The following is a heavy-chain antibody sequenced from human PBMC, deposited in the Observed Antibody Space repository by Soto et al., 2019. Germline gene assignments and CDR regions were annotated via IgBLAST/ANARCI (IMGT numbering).Heavy chain of an antibody. Sequence: ASVKVSCKASGYTFTSYDINWVRQATGQGLEWMGWMNPNSGETGYAQKFQGRVTMTRNTSISTAYMELSSLRSEDTAVYYCARGIYPYDFWSGYPSYYMDVWGKGTTVTVSS. J-gene: IGHJ6*03. CDR2: MNPNSGET. CDR1: GYTFTSYD. V-gene: IGHV1-8*01. CDR3: ARGIYPYDFWSGYPSYYMDV. D-gene: IGHD3-3*01.